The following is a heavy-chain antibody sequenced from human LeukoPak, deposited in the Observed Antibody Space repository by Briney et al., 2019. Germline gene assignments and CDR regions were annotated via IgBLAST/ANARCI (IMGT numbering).Heavy chain of an antibody. V-gene: IGHV3-7*01. CDR3: ARDLELTSTGRIAY. CDR1: GFTFSNFL. CDR2: IKQDGSEK. Sequence: PGGSLRLSCAAYGFTFSNFLMTWVRQAPGKGLEWVANIKQDGSEKHYVDSVKGRFTISRDNVKNSLFLQMTSLRAEDTAVYYCARDLELTSTGRIAYWGQGTLVTVSS. J-gene: IGHJ4*02. D-gene: IGHD2-8*02.